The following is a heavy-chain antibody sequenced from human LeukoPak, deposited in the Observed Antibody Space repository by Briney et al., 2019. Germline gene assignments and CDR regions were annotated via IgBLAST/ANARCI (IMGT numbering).Heavy chain of an antibody. V-gene: IGHV3-30*04. D-gene: IGHD2-2*01. CDR2: ISYDGSNK. J-gene: IGHJ4*02. CDR3: ARVRSSSVDLDY. CDR1: GFTFSSYA. Sequence: GGSLRLSCAASGFTFSSYAMHWVRQAPGKGLEWVAVISYDGSNKYYADSVKGRFTISRDNSKNTLYLQMNSLRAEDTAVYYCARVRSSSVDLDYWGQGTLVTVSS.